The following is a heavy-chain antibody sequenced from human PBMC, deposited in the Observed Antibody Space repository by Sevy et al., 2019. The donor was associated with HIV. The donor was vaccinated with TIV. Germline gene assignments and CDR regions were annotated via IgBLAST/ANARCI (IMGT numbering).Heavy chain of an antibody. J-gene: IGHJ4*02. V-gene: IGHV3-48*03. Sequence: GGSLRLSCEASGFTFSSYEMNWVRQAPGKGLEWVSYISSSGTTIKYADSVKGRFTISRDNAKNSLYLQINSLRAEDTAVYYCAREEGVLRYFDWGQGTLVTVSS. CDR3: AREEGVLRYFD. CDR1: GFTFSSYE. CDR2: ISSSGTTI. D-gene: IGHD3-9*01.